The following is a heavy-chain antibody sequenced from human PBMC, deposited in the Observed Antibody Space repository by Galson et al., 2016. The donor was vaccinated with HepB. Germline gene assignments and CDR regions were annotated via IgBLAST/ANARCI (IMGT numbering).Heavy chain of an antibody. D-gene: IGHD3-22*01. CDR3: AKDISPQYDSSGYFTRRCTQH. CDR1: GLRFDDHA. CDR2: ISWSNGRI. Sequence: SLRLSCAGSGLRFDDHAFHWVRQAPGKGLEWVAGISWSNGRIGYADSVKGRFTITRDNTNNSLHLQMKTLRLEDTALYYCAKDISPQYDSSGYFTRRCTQHWGQGTLVTVSS. V-gene: IGHV3-9*01. J-gene: IGHJ1*01.